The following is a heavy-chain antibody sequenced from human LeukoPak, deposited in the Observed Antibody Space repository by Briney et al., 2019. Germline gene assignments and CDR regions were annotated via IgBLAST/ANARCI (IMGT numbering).Heavy chain of an antibody. CDR3: ARGELWIDY. D-gene: IGHD2-21*01. CDR1: GFTFGDYS. J-gene: IGHJ4*02. Sequence: GGSLRLSCAASGFTFGDYSMNWVRQAPGKGLEWVSFISSGSRSILYADSVKGRFTISRDNAKNSMYLQMNTLRAEDTAVYYCARGELWIDYWGQGTLATVSS. CDR2: ISSGSRSI. V-gene: IGHV3-21*01.